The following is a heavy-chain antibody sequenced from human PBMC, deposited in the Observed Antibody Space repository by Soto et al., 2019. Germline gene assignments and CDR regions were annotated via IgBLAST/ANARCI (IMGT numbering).Heavy chain of an antibody. D-gene: IGHD3-9*01. CDR2: ISWDGGST. V-gene: IGHV3-43*01. CDR1: GFTFDDYT. J-gene: IGHJ4*02. Sequence: GGSLRLSCAASGFTFDDYTMHWVRQAPGKGLEWVSLISWDGGSTYYADSVEGRFTISRDNSKNSLYLQMNSLRTEDTALYYCAKAKRILTGPLDYWGQGTLVTVSS. CDR3: AKAKRILTGPLDY.